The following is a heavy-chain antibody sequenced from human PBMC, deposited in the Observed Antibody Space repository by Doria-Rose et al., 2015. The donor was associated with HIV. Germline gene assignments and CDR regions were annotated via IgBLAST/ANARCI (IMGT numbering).Heavy chain of an antibody. J-gene: IGHJ4*02. Sequence: GASVRVSCKASGYTFTRYAMHWVRQAPGQRPEWMGWINVDNGNTEYSQKFQGRLTITRDTSASTVYMELSSLTSDDTAVYYCAKDRVRVVQAATTLDFWGQGTLVTVSS. CDR3: AKDRVRVVQAATTLDF. V-gene: IGHV1-3*01. CDR2: INVDNGNT. CDR1: GYTFTRYA. D-gene: IGHD2-2*01.